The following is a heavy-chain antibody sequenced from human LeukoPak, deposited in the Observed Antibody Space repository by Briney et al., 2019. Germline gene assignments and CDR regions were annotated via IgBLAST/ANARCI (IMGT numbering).Heavy chain of an antibody. Sequence: SETLSLTCTVSGGSISSGDYYWSWIRQPPGKGLEWIGYIYYSGSTYYNPSLKSRVTISVDTSKNQFSLKLSSVTAADTAVYYCARVGRLDGYSYGPAGWYFDLWGRGTLVTVSS. J-gene: IGHJ2*01. D-gene: IGHD5-18*01. V-gene: IGHV4-30-4*01. CDR1: GGSISSGDYY. CDR2: IYYSGST. CDR3: ARVGRLDGYSYGPAGWYFDL.